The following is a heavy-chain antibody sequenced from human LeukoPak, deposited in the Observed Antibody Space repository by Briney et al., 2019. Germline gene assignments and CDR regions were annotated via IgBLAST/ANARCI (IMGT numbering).Heavy chain of an antibody. CDR2: FIPIFGTA. V-gene: IGHV1-69*13. CDR1: GGTFSSYA. CDR3: ARVYGSGSDYYYYGMDV. Sequence: ASVKVSCKASGGTFSSYAISWVRQAPGQGLEWMGGFIPIFGTANYAQKFQGRVTITADESTSTAYMELSSLRSEDTAVYYCARVYGSGSDYYYYGMDVWGKGTTVTVSS. J-gene: IGHJ6*04. D-gene: IGHD3-10*01.